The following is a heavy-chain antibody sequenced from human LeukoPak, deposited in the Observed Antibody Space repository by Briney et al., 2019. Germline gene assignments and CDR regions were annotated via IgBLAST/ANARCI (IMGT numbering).Heavy chain of an antibody. Sequence: PGGSLRLSCAASGFTFSDYYMTWIRQAPGKGLAWVSYISNTGNTIYYADSVKGRFTISRDNAKNSLFLQMNSLRAEDTAVYYCAKISGSGWEFDLWGQGTLVASPQ. D-gene: IGHD6-19*01. CDR3: AKISGSGWEFDL. CDR1: GFTFSDYY. V-gene: IGHV3-11*04. CDR2: ISNTGNTI. J-gene: IGHJ4*02.